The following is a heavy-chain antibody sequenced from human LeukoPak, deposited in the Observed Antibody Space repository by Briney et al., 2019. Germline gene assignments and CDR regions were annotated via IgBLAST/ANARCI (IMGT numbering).Heavy chain of an antibody. Sequence: PGRSLRLSCAASGFTFSSYAMSWVRQAPGKGLEWVSGISGSGGSTYYADSVKGRFTISRDNSKNTLYLQMNSLRAEDTAVYYCAKDGAHSGTALDYWGQGTLVTVSS. CDR3: AKDGAHSGTALDY. D-gene: IGHD1-26*01. CDR2: ISGSGGST. J-gene: IGHJ4*02. CDR1: GFTFSSYA. V-gene: IGHV3-23*01.